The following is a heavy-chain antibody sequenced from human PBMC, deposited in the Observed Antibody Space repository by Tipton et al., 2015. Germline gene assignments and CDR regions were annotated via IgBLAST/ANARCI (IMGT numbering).Heavy chain of an antibody. CDR1: GGSITNEHW. CDR2: LSYSGKT. J-gene: IGHJ5*02. V-gene: IGHV4-4*02. CDR3: ARSLFPETAGLENWFDP. Sequence: GLVKPSGTLSLTCVVSGGSITNEHWWSWVRQPPGKGLEWIGSLSYSGKTDYNPPLRSRVTISVDTSKNQFSLRLSSVTAADTAVYYCARSLFPETAGLENWFDPWGQGTLVTVSS. D-gene: IGHD6-13*01.